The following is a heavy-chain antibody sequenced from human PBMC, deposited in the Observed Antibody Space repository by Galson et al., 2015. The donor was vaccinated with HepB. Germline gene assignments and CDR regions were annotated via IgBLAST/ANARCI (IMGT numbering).Heavy chain of an antibody. CDR3: ATLSGVIGYCSSTSCHNWFDP. CDR2: ISSSSSTI. J-gene: IGHJ5*02. CDR1: GFTFSSYS. D-gene: IGHD2-2*01. Sequence: SLRLSCAASGFTFSSYSMNWVRQAPGKGLEWVSYISSSSSTIYYADSVKGRFTISRDNAKNSLYLQMNSLRSEDTAVYYCATLSGVIGYCSSTSCHNWFDPWGQGTLVTVSS. V-gene: IGHV3-48*01.